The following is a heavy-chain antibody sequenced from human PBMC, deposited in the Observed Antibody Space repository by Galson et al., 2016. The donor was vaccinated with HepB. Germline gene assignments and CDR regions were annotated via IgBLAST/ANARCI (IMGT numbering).Heavy chain of an antibody. Sequence: ETLSLTCVVSGVSISTINWWTWVRQPPGKGLEWIGEIYHNGSTNYNPSLKSRVTISVDQSKKQFSLTLRSVNAADTAVYYCTRRKYHLIRWFDPWGQGTPVTVSS. D-gene: IGHD2-2*01. CDR2: IYHNGST. CDR3: TRRKYHLIRWFDP. J-gene: IGHJ5*02. V-gene: IGHV4-4*02. CDR1: GVSISTINW.